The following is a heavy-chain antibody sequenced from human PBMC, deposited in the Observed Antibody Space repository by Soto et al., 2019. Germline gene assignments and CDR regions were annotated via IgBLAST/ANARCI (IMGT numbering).Heavy chain of an antibody. CDR1: GYTFTNYG. Sequence: QVQLVQSGVEVKKPGASVKVSCKASGYTFTNYGISWVRQAPGQGLEWLGWINVYNGTIKYAQKPQGRLTVTTDTSTTTAYMELRNLRSDDTAVYYCAREGETVATNMDYWGQGTLVTVSS. J-gene: IGHJ4*02. V-gene: IGHV1-18*01. CDR3: AREGETVATNMDY. CDR2: INVYNGTI. D-gene: IGHD5-12*01.